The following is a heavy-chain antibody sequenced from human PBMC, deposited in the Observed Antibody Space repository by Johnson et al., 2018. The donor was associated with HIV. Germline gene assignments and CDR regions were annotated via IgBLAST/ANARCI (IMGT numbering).Heavy chain of an antibody. Sequence: VQLVESGGGLVQPGGSLRLSCAASGFTFSGSALHWVRQASGKGLEWVGHIRSKGNNYATAYAASVKGRFTISRDDSQNTAYLQMNSLRAEDTAVYYCARDHLRRSHAFDIWGQGTMVTVSS. CDR3: ARDHLRRSHAFDI. D-gene: IGHD2-15*01. CDR2: IRSKGNNYAT. V-gene: IGHV3-73*01. CDR1: GFTFSGSA. J-gene: IGHJ3*02.